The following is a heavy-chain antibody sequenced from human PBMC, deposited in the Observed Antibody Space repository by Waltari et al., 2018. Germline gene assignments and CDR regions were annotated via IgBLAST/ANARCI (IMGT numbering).Heavy chain of an antibody. Sequence: EVQLVESGGGLVQPGGSLRLSCQVFGFMFSRFWMSWVRQAPGKGLEWVANINQDGTEKYYVGSVKGRFTISRDNAKNSLYLQMNSLRAEDTAVYYCARVNWGSDKKSLDVWGQGTTVTVSS. J-gene: IGHJ6*02. D-gene: IGHD7-27*01. CDR3: ARVNWGSDKKSLDV. CDR1: GFMFSRFW. CDR2: INQDGTEK. V-gene: IGHV3-7*04.